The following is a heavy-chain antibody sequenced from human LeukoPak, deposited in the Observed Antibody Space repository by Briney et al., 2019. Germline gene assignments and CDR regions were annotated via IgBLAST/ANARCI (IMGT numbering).Heavy chain of an antibody. CDR1: GYSFTSFP. D-gene: IGHD3-16*02. V-gene: IGHV1-18*01. CDR3: ARVTGGSYLDY. J-gene: IGHJ4*02. Sequence: GASVKVSCKVSGYSFTSFPIIWVRQAPGQGLEWMGWISAYNGNTNYAQKLQGRVTMTTDTSTSTAFMELRSLTSDDTAVYYCARVTGGSYLDYWGQGTLVIVSS. CDR2: ISAYNGNT.